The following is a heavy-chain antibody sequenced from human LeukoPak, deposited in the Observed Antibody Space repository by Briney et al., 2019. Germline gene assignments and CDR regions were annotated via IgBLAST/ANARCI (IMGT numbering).Heavy chain of an antibody. CDR2: IKTKSDGGTT. CDR3: TAPRGPRNGYYLSDY. Sequence: GGSLGLSCAASGFTFSNAWVSWVRQAPGKGLEWVGHIKTKSDGGTTDYAAPVNGRFTIARDDSENMLYLQMNSLETEDTAVYYCTAPRGPRNGYYLSDYWGQGTLVTVSS. D-gene: IGHD3-22*01. J-gene: IGHJ4*02. CDR1: GFTFSNAW. V-gene: IGHV3-15*01.